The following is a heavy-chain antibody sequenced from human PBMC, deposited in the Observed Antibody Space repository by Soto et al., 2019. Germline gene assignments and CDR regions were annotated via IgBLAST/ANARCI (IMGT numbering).Heavy chain of an antibody. CDR1: CGSISRSNYY. D-gene: IGHD3-10*01. CDR3: ARQKRFGSYYYYGMDV. V-gene: IGHV4-39*01. CDR2: NSGST. J-gene: IGHJ6*02. Sequence: PSETLSLTCTVSCGSISRSNYYWAWIRQPPGKVLEWIGNNSGSTYYNPSLKSRVTISVDTSKNQFSLKLSSVTAADTAVYYCARQKRFGSYYYYGMDVWGQGTTVTVS.